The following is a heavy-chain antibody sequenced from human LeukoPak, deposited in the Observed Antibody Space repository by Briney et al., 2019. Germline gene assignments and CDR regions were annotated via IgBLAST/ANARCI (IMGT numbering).Heavy chain of an antibody. V-gene: IGHV3-64*02. CDR3: ARDPGGYYYYYYMDV. CDR1: GFPFSDHY. J-gene: IGHJ6*03. CDR2: ISRDGFTT. Sequence: SGGSLRLSCVASGFPFSDHYMHWVRQVPGKGLEYVSAISRDGFTTYYADSVKGRFTISRDNSKNTLYLQMGSLRAEDMAVYYCARDPGGYYYYYYMDVWGKGTTVTISS. D-gene: IGHD1-14*01.